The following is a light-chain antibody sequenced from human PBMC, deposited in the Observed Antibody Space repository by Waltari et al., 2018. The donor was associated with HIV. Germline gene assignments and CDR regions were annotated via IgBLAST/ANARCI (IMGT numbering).Light chain of an antibody. CDR1: SSNIGAGYD. Sequence: QSVLTQPRSVSGAPGQRVPISCPGSSSNIGAGYDVHWYQQLPGTAPKLRIYGNSNRPSGVPDQFAGSKSGTSASLAITGLQAEDGADYYCQSYDSSLSGSGVFGGGTRLTVL. V-gene: IGLV1-40*01. CDR2: GNS. J-gene: IGLJ3*02. CDR3: QSYDSSLSGSGV.